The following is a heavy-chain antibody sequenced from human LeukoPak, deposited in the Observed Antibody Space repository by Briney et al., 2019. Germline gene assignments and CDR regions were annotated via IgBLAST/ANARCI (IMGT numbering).Heavy chain of an antibody. J-gene: IGHJ5*02. D-gene: IGHD4-17*01. V-gene: IGHV6-1*01. CDR2: TYYRSNWYN. CDR1: GDSVSSKSAA. CDR3: AREEYGDYAARWFDP. Sequence: TSQTLSLTCAISGDSVSSKSAAWNWIRQSPSRGLEWLGRTYYRSNWYNDYAESVKSRININPDTSKNQFNLQLNSVTPEDTAVYYCAREEYGDYAARWFDPWGQGTLVTVSS.